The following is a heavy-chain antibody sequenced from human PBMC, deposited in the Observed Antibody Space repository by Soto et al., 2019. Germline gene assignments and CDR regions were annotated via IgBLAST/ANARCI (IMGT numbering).Heavy chain of an antibody. V-gene: IGHV4-59*08. CDR2: IYYSGST. CDR3: ARNQIWDAFDI. J-gene: IGHJ3*02. D-gene: IGHD2-2*01. CDR1: GGSISSYY. Sequence: PSETLSLTCTVSGGSISSYYWSWIRQPPGKGLEWIGYIYYSGSTNYNPSLKSRVTISVDTSKNQFSLKLSSVTAADTAVYYCARNQIWDAFDIWGQGTMVTVSS.